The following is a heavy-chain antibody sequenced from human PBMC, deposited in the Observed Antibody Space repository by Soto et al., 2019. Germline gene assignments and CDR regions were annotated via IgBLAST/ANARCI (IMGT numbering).Heavy chain of an antibody. D-gene: IGHD6-19*01. CDR2: INPSGGST. V-gene: IGHV1-46*01. CDR1: GYTFTSYY. Sequence: QVQLVQSGAEVKKPGASVKVSCKASGYTFTSYYMHWVRQAPGQGLEWMGIINPSGGSTSYAQKFQGRVTMTRDMSTSTVYMELSSLRSEDTAVYYCARDNSSGWWNYYYYGMDVWGQGTTVTVSS. J-gene: IGHJ6*02. CDR3: ARDNSSGWWNYYYYGMDV.